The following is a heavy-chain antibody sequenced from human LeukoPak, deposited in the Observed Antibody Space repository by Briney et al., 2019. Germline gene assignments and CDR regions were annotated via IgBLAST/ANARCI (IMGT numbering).Heavy chain of an antibody. V-gene: IGHV4-34*01. Sequence: SETLSLTCAVYGGSFSGYYWSWIRQPPGKGLEWIGEINHSGSTNYNPSLKSRVTISVDTSKNQFSLKLSSVTAADTAVYYCARSQNYDSSGYRYFDYWGQGTLVTVSS. J-gene: IGHJ4*02. CDR1: GGSFSGYY. CDR2: INHSGST. CDR3: ARSQNYDSSGYRYFDY. D-gene: IGHD3-22*01.